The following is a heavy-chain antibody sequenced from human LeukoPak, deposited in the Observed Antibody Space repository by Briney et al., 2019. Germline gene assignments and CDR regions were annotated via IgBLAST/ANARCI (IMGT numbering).Heavy chain of an antibody. V-gene: IGHV3-21*01. CDR1: GFTFSSYG. J-gene: IGHJ6*02. Sequence: GGSLRLSCAASGFTFSSYGMNWVRQAPGKGLEWVSSISSSSSYIYYADSVKGRFTISRDNAKNSLYLQMNSLRAEDTAVYYCARYQGYYDFWSGYYPSYYYYGMDVWGQGTTVTVSS. CDR3: ARYQGYYDFWSGYYPSYYYYGMDV. CDR2: ISSSSSYI. D-gene: IGHD3-3*01.